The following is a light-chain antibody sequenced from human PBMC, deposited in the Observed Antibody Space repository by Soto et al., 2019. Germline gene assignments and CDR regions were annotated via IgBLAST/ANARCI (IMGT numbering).Light chain of an antibody. V-gene: IGKV1-39*01. CDR1: QGIKND. CDR2: AAS. J-gene: IGKJ5*01. CDR3: QQSYSTIT. Sequence: DIQMTQSPSSLSASVGDGVTITCRASQGIKNDLAWYQQTPGKAPELLIYAASSLQSGVPSRLSGSGSGTDFTLTISSLQPEDFATYYCQQSYSTITFGQGTRLEIK.